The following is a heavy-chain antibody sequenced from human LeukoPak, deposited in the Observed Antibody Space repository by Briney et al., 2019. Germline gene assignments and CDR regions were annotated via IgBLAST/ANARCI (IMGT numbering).Heavy chain of an antibody. D-gene: IGHD1-26*01. CDR1: GFTVSSNY. CDR3: AKDLAGSGSYSFDY. CDR2: ISGSGGST. J-gene: IGHJ4*02. V-gene: IGHV3-23*01. Sequence: TGGSLRLSCAASGFTVSSNYMSWVRQAPGKGLEWVSAISGSGGSTYYADSVKGRFTISRDNSKNTLYLQMNSLRAEDTAVYYCAKDLAGSGSYSFDYWGQGTLVTVSS.